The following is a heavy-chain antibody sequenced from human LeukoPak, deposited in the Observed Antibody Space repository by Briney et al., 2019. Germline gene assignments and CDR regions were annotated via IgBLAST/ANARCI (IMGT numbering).Heavy chain of an antibody. CDR2: IYSGGST. D-gene: IGHD2-15*01. CDR3: ARLYGGYDAFDI. Sequence: GGSLRLSCAASGFTVSSNYMSSVRQAPGTGLEWVSVIYSGGSTYYADSVKGRFTISRDNSKNTLYLQTNSLRAEDTAVYYCARLYGGYDAFDIWGQGTVVTVSS. CDR1: GFTVSSNY. J-gene: IGHJ3*02. V-gene: IGHV3-53*01.